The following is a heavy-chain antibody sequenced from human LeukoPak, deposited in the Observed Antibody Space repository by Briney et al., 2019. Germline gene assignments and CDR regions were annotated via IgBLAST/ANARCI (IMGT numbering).Heavy chain of an antibody. D-gene: IGHD3-10*01. J-gene: IGHJ4*02. Sequence: PGGSLRLSCAASGFTFTSYNMNWVRQAPGKGLEWVSSITSSSYIYYADSVRGRFTISRDNPKNSLYLRMNSLRAEDTAVYYCARVALVSGPSYGSESEAADYWGQGTLVTVSS. CDR2: ITSSSYI. V-gene: IGHV3-21*01. CDR1: GFTFTSYN. CDR3: ARVALVSGPSYGSESEAADY.